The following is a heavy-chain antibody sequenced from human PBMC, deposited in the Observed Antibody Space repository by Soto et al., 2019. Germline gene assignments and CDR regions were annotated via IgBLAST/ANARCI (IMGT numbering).Heavy chain of an antibody. J-gene: IGHJ4*02. CDR2: IIVSHDWP. D-gene: IGHD2-21*01. V-gene: IGHV1-3*01. Sequence: VQLVQSGTEVKEPGASVRVSCKASGYTFTAHSLHWARQAPGQGLEWMGWIIVSHDWPRYAPQFQGRLTFETDTIGTTSYLHLTRLTPDDTEVYLAAREPQHSVPVDYWGQGTPVVLSS. CDR1: GYTFTAHS. CDR3: AREPQHSVPVDY.